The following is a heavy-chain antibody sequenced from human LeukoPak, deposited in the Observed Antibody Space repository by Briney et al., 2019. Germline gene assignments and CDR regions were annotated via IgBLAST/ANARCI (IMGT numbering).Heavy chain of an antibody. CDR1: GGSFSGYY. D-gene: IGHD6-13*01. V-gene: IGHV4-34*01. J-gene: IGHJ6*02. CDR2: INHSGST. CDR3: ASTYSSSPDYYYYYGMDV. Sequence: SETLSLTCAVYGGSFSGYYWSWIRQPPGKGLEWIGEINHSGSTNYNPSLKSRVTISVDTSKNQFSLKLSSVTAADTAVYYCASTYSSSPDYYYYYGMDVWGQGTTVTVSS.